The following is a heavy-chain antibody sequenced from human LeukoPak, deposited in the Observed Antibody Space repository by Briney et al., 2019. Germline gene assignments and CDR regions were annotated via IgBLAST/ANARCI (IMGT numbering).Heavy chain of an antibody. J-gene: IGHJ4*02. D-gene: IGHD3-16*01. CDR3: TTGRII. V-gene: IGHV3-15*01. Sequence: GGSLRLSCAASGFTFSNDWLSWVRQAPGKGLEWVGRIKSKTDGETTDHAAPVKGRFTISRDDSKDMLYLEMNSLKTEDTGVYYCTTGRIIWGQGTLVTVSS. CDR2: IKSKTDGETT. CDR1: GFTFSNDW.